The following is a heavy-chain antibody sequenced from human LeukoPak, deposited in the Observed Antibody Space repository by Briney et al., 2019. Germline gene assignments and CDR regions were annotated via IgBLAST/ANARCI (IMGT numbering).Heavy chain of an antibody. J-gene: IGHJ3*02. Sequence: GGSLRLSCAASGFTFSSYDMHWVRQATGKGLEWVSAIGTAGDTYYPGSVKGRFTIPRENAKNSLYLQMNSLRAGDTAVYYCARGRAVQQRDDALDIWGQGTMVTVSS. CDR2: IGTAGDT. CDR3: ARGRAVQQRDDALDI. V-gene: IGHV3-13*01. CDR1: GFTFSSYD. D-gene: IGHD5-18*01.